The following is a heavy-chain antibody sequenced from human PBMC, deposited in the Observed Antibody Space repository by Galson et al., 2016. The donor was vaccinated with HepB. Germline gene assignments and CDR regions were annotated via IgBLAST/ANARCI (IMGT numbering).Heavy chain of an antibody. CDR2: ILPMFGTL. V-gene: IGHV1-69*06. CDR3: ATDLPLYAVSLGY. J-gene: IGHJ4*02. D-gene: IGHD2-2*02. Sequence: SVKVSCKASGGTLNKYAINWVRQAPGQGLEWVGGILPMFGTLNSAQKFQGRVILTADKSTGTAYMELSSLRSEDTAVYYCATDLPLYAVSLGYWGQGTLVTVSS. CDR1: GGTLNKYA.